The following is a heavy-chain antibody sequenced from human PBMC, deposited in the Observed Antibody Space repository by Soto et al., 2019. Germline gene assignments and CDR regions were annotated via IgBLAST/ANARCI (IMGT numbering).Heavy chain of an antibody. CDR1: GFTFDDYA. Sequence: GGSLRLSCAASGFTFDDYAMHWVRQAPGKGLEWVSGISRTSGVIGYADSVKGRFTISRDNAKNSLYLQTNSLRAEDTALYYCAKDAISVANSMDVWGQGTTVTVSS. V-gene: IGHV3-9*01. CDR3: AKDAISVANSMDV. D-gene: IGHD6-19*01. CDR2: ISRTSGVI. J-gene: IGHJ6*02.